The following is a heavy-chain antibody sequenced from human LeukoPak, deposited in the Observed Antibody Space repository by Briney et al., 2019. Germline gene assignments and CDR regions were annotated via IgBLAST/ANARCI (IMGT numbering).Heavy chain of an antibody. J-gene: IGHJ6*02. Sequence: GGSLRLSCAASGFTFSSYAMHWVRQAPGKGPEWVAVISYDGSNKYYADSVKGRFTISRDNSKNTLYLQMNSLRAEDTAVYYCARDGSGYDSVFYYYYGMDVWGQGTTVTVSS. V-gene: IGHV3-30*04. CDR1: GFTFSSYA. CDR3: ARDGSGYDSVFYYYYGMDV. CDR2: ISYDGSNK. D-gene: IGHD5-12*01.